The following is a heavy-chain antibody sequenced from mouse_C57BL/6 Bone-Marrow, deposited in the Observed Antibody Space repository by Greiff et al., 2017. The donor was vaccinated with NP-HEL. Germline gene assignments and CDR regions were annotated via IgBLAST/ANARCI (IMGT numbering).Heavy chain of an antibody. Sequence: QVQLQQPGAELVKPGASVKLSCKASGYTFTSYWMQWVKQRPGQGLEWIGEIDPSASYTNYNQKFKGKATLTVDTSSSTAYMQLSSLTSEDSAVYYGARNYGSSYFAYWGQGTLVTVSA. CDR2: IDPSASYT. CDR3: ARNYGSSYFAY. CDR1: GYTFTSYW. V-gene: IGHV1-50*01. J-gene: IGHJ3*01. D-gene: IGHD1-1*01.